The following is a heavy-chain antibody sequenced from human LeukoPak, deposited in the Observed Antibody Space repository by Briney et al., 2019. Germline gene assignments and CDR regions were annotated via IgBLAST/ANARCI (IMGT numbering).Heavy chain of an antibody. V-gene: IGHV4-61*02. J-gene: IGHJ6*02. CDR3: ARVRHRYYYDRSSYGMDV. CDR1: GGSIGSGSYY. D-gene: IGHD3-10*02. Sequence: SETLSLTCTVSGGSIGSGSYYWSWIRQPAGKGLEWIGRTYTSGSTNYNPSLKSRVTISVDTSKNQFSLKLSSVTAADTAVYYCARVRHRYYYDRSSYGMDVWGQGTTVTVSS. CDR2: TYTSGST.